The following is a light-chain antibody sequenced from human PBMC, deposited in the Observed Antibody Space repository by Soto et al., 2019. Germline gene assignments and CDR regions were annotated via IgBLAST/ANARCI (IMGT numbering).Light chain of an antibody. V-gene: IGKV3-11*01. Sequence: EIVLTQSPATLSLSPGERATLSCRASQSVSSYLAWYQQKPGQAPGLPIYDASNRATGIPARFSGSGSGTDFTLTISSLEPEDFAVYYCQQRSNWPPTFGQGTKVDIK. CDR3: QQRSNWPPT. J-gene: IGKJ1*01. CDR2: DAS. CDR1: QSVSSY.